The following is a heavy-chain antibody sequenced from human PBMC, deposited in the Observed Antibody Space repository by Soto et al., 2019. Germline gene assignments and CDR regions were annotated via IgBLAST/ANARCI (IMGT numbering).Heavy chain of an antibody. CDR3: ARVPDV. Sequence: PSETLSLTCAVSGGSISSGGYSWSWIRQPPGKGQEWIGYIYHSGSIYYNQSLKSRVTISVDRSKNQFSLKLSSVTAADTAVYYCARVPDVWGQGTTVTVSS. CDR2: IYHSGSI. V-gene: IGHV4-30-2*01. J-gene: IGHJ6*02. CDR1: GGSISSGGYS.